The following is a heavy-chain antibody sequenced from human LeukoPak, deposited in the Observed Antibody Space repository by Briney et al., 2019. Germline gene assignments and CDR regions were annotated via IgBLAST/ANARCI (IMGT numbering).Heavy chain of an antibody. CDR1: GGSISSGGYS. Sequence: TLSLTCAVSGGSISSGGYSWSWIRQPPGKGLEWIGYIYHSGSTYYNPSLKSRVTISVDRSKNQFSLKLSSVTAADTAVYYCARGDSSDAFDIWGQGTMVTVSS. V-gene: IGHV4-30-2*01. J-gene: IGHJ3*02. CDR2: IYHSGST. D-gene: IGHD3-22*01. CDR3: ARGDSSDAFDI.